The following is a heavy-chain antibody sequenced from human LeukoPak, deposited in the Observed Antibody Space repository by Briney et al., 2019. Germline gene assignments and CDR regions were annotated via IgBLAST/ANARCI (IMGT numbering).Heavy chain of an antibody. CDR1: GYSFTSYW. V-gene: IGHV5-51*04. CDR3: ARSAAIAAYYYYGTDV. D-gene: IGHD5-18*01. CDR2: IYPGDSDT. Sequence: GESLKISCKGSGYSFTSYWIGWVRQMPGKGLEWMGIIYPGDSDTRYSPSFQGQVTISADKPISTAYLQWSSLKASDTAMYYCARSAAIAAYYYYGTDVWGQGTTVTVSS. J-gene: IGHJ6*02.